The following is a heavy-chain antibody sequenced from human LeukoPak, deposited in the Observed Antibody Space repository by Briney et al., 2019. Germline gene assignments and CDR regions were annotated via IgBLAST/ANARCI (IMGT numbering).Heavy chain of an antibody. D-gene: IGHD3-16*01. J-gene: IGHJ5*02. CDR1: GYTFTSYA. CDR2: INAGNGNT. CDR3: ARDVEWYVGEGYGFDP. V-gene: IGHV1-3*01. Sequence: ASVKVSCKASGYTFTSYAMHWVRQAPGQRLEWMGWINAGNGNTKYSQKFQGRVTITRDTSASTAYMELSSLRSEDTAVYYCARDVEWYVGEGYGFDPWGQGTLATVSS.